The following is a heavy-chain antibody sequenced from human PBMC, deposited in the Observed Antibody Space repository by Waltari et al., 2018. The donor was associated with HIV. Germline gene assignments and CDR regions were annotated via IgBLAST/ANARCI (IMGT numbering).Heavy chain of an antibody. CDR1: VGSISSRDYY. CDR2: IFYSGNT. J-gene: IGHJ4*02. V-gene: IGHV4-39*07. CDR3: ARQWLALYFDY. Sequence: QLQVQESGPGLVKPSETLSLTCTVSVGSISSRDYYWGWIRQPPGKGLEWIGIIFYSGNTYSNPSLKSRVTISVDTSKSQFSLNLSSVTAADTAVYYCARQWLALYFDYWGQGTLVTVSS. D-gene: IGHD6-19*01.